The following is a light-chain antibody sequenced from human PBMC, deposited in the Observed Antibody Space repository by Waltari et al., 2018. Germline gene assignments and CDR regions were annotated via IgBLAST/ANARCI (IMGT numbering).Light chain of an antibody. Sequence: QSALTQPPSVSGPPRQSVTISCTGTSSDIGTYNRVSWYQQPPGTAPKLMIYDVSNRPSGVPGRFSGSKSGNTASLTISALQAEDEADYYCCSFTPSLTYVFGTGTKVTVL. CDR1: SSDIGTYNR. CDR3: CSFTPSLTYV. V-gene: IGLV2-18*02. J-gene: IGLJ1*01. CDR2: DVS.